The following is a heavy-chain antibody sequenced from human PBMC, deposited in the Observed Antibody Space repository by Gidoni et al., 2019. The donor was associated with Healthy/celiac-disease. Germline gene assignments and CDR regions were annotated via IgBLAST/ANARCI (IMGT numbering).Heavy chain of an antibody. D-gene: IGHD1-26*01. J-gene: IGHJ4*02. V-gene: IGHV4-39*07. CDR2: IYYSGST. CDR1: GGSISSSRYY. Sequence: QLQLQESGPGLVKPSETLSLTCTVSGGSISSSRYYWGWIRQPPGKGLEWIGSIYYSGSTYYNPSLKSRVTISVDTSKNQFSLKLSSVTAADTAVYYCARTIQNSYSGSYLVFDYWGQGTLVTVSS. CDR3: ARTIQNSYSGSYLVFDY.